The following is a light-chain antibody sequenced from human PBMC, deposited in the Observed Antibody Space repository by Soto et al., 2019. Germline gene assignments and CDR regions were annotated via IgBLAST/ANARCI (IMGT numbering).Light chain of an antibody. CDR2: DTS. Sequence: EIVLTQSPATLSLSPGERATLSCRASQGISTNLAWYQQKPGQAPRLLIHDTSNRATGIPARFSGSGSGTDFTLSISSLEPEDFAVYYCQQRSNWPWTFGQGTKVDIK. V-gene: IGKV3-11*01. CDR1: QGISTN. CDR3: QQRSNWPWT. J-gene: IGKJ1*01.